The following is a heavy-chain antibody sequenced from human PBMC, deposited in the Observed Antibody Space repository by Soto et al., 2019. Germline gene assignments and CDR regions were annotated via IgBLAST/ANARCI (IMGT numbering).Heavy chain of an antibody. CDR3: AIGGIADPTSMVFDP. V-gene: IGHV4-59*01. J-gene: IGHJ5*02. CDR1: GGSISSYY. CDR2: IYYSGST. Sequence: PSETLSLTRTVSGGSISSYYWSWIQQPPGKGLEWIGYIYYSGSTNYNPTLKSRVTISVDTSKNQFSLKLSSVTAADTAVYDCAIGGIADPTSMVFDPWGQGILVNVSS. D-gene: IGHD2-8*01.